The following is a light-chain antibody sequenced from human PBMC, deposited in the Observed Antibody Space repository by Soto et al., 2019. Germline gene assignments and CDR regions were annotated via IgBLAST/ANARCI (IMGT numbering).Light chain of an antibody. CDR3: CSYAGSITFT. J-gene: IGLJ2*01. V-gene: IGLV2-14*01. CDR2: EVS. CDR1: SSDFGAYNS. Sequence: QSALTQPASLSGSPGQSITISCTGTSSDFGAYNSVSWYQQYPGKAPKLMIYEVSNRPSGVSNRFSGSKSGNTASLTISGLQAEDEADYHCCSYAGSITFTFGGGTKVTVL.